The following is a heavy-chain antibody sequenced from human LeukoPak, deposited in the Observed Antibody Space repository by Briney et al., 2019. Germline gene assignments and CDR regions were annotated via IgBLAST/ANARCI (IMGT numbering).Heavy chain of an antibody. CDR3: ARVVGSSSSPYFDY. CDR2: IYHSGST. Sequence: SETLSLTCTVSGGSISSGGYSWSWIRQPPGTGLEWIGYIYHSGSTYYNPSLKSRVTISVDRSKNQFSLKLSSVTAADTAVYYCARVVGSSSSPYFDYWGQGTLVTVSS. J-gene: IGHJ4*02. D-gene: IGHD6-13*01. V-gene: IGHV4-30-2*01. CDR1: GGSISSGGYS.